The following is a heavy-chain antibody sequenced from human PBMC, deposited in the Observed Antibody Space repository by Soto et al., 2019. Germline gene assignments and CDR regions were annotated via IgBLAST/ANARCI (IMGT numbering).Heavy chain of an antibody. V-gene: IGHV3-15*01. CDR3: TSDPGDYEDF. D-gene: IGHD4-17*01. J-gene: IGHJ4*02. CDR1: GITFTNAC. Sequence: ESGGDLVKPGGCLRLSCAASGITFTNACMSWVRQAPGKGLEWVGRIKSRVAGGAADYAAPVRGRFTISRDDSTDTLFLQMNNLEAEDTAVYYCTSDPGDYEDFWGQGTLVTVSS. CDR2: IKSRVAGGAA.